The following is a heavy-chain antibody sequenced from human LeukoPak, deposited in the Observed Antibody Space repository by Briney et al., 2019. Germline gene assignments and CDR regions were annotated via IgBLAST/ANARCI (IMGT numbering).Heavy chain of an antibody. CDR1: GGSISSSSYY. Sequence: SETLSLTCTVSGGSISSSSYYWGWIRQPPGKGLEWIGSIYYSGSTYYNPSLKSRVTISVDTSKNQFSLKLSSVTAADTAVYYCARLGYYDSSGYVGYWGQGTLVTVSS. D-gene: IGHD3-22*01. CDR3: ARLGYYDSSGYVGY. V-gene: IGHV4-39*07. J-gene: IGHJ4*02. CDR2: IYYSGST.